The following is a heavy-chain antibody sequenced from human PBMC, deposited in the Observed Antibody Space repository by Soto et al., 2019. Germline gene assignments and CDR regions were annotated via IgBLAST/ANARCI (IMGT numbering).Heavy chain of an antibody. CDR3: AKGAAYGGNRLSGFDY. V-gene: IGHV3-23*01. Sequence: EVQLLESGGGLVQPGGSLRLSCAASGFTFSIYAMSWVRQAPGKVLEWVSAISGSGGSTYYADSVKGRFTISRDNSKNTLYLQMNSLRDEDTAVYYCAKGAAYGGNRLSGFDYWGQGTLVTVSS. J-gene: IGHJ4*02. CDR2: ISGSGGST. D-gene: IGHD2-15*01. CDR1: GFTFSIYA.